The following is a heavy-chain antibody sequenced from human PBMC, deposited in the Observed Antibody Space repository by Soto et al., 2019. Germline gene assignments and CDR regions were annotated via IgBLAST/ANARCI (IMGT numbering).Heavy chain of an antibody. CDR3: AAVTDIVVVPAAQNWFDP. CDR2: IVVGSGNT. CDR1: GFTFTSSA. V-gene: IGHV1-58*01. Sequence: VASVKVSCKASGFTFTSSAVQWVRQARGQRLEWIGWIVVGSGNTNYAQKFQERVTITRDMSTSTAYMELSSLRSEDTAVYYCAAVTDIVVVPAAQNWFDPWGQGTLVTVSS. J-gene: IGHJ5*02. D-gene: IGHD2-2*01.